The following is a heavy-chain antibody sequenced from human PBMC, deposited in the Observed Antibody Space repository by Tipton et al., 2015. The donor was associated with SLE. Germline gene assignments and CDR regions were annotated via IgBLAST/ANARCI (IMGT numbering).Heavy chain of an antibody. CDR3: ARGWSSSSFDS. CDR1: GGSISSSSYY. J-gene: IGHJ4*02. D-gene: IGHD6-6*01. Sequence: TLSLTCTVSGGSISSSSYYWGWIRQPPGKGLEWIGIIYYGGSTYYNPSLKSRVTISVDTSKNQFSLKLSSVTAADTAVYYCARGWSSSSFDSCGQGTLVTVSS. V-gene: IGHV4-39*07. CDR2: IYYGGST.